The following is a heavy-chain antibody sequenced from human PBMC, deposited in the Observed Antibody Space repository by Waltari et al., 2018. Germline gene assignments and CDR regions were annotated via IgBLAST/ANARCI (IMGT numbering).Heavy chain of an antibody. Sequence: QVQLVQSGPEVRKPGASVTVSCKVSGDTLTELSIHRVRLAPGKGLEWRGGVDPEDGETIYAQKFQGRVTMTEDTSTDIAYMELSSLRSEDTAVYYCATDIPPDESQIAVLGITKYDAMDVWGQGTTVTVSS. V-gene: IGHV1-24*01. CDR1: GDTLTELS. D-gene: IGHD1-20*01. CDR2: VDPEDGET. J-gene: IGHJ6*02. CDR3: ATDIPPDESQIAVLGITKYDAMDV.